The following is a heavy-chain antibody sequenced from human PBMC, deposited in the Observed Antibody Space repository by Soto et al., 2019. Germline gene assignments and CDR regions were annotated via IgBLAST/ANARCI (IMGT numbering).Heavy chain of an antibody. CDR2: INAGNGNT. D-gene: IGHD4-4*01. V-gene: IGHV1-3*01. J-gene: IGHJ6*02. CDR1: GYTFTSYA. CDR3: ASSYSNYALIDYYYYGMDV. Sequence: QVQLVQPGAEVKKPGASVKVSCKASGYTFTSYAMHWVRQAPGQRLEWMGWINAGNGNTKYSQKFQGRVTITRDTSASTAYMELSSLRSEDTAVYYCASSYSNYALIDYYYYGMDVWGQGTTVTVSS.